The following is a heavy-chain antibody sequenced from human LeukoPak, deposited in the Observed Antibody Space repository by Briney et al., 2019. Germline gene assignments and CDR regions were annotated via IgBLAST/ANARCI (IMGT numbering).Heavy chain of an antibody. D-gene: IGHD5-12*01. CDR3: TREARAGNWFDP. J-gene: IGHJ5*02. CDR1: GYSFSDYY. V-gene: IGHV1-2*02. CDR2: INPDSGGT. Sequence: ASVKVSCKAPGYSFSDYYIHWLRQAPGQGLEWMGWINPDSGGTNYAQRFQGRVTMTRDTSITTVYMELSRLRSDDTAVFYCTREARAGNWFDPWGQGTPVIVSS.